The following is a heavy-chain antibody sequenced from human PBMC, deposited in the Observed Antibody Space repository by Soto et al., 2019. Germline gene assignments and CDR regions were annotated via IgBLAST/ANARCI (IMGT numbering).Heavy chain of an antibody. Sequence: ETLSLTCAVYGGSFSGYYWSWIRQPPGKGLEWIGEINHSGSTNYNPSLKSRVTISVDTSKNQFSLKLSSVTAADTAVYYCATRTAHFTRYFDWYANNWFDPWGQGTLVTVSS. CDR2: INHSGST. CDR1: GGSFSGYY. J-gene: IGHJ5*02. V-gene: IGHV4-34*01. D-gene: IGHD3-9*01. CDR3: ATRTAHFTRYFDWYANNWFDP.